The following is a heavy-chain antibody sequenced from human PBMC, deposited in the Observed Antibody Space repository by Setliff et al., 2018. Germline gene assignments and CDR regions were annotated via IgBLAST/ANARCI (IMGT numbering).Heavy chain of an antibody. CDR2: INPNSGGT. Sequence: ASVKVSCKASGYTFTGYYMHWVRQAPGQGLEWMGWINPNSGGTNYAQKFQGRVTMTRDTSISTAYMELSSLRSDDTAVYYCARAFYYDTALYYFDYWGQGTLVTVSS. D-gene: IGHD3-22*01. J-gene: IGHJ4*02. CDR3: ARAFYYDTALYYFDY. CDR1: GYTFTGYY. V-gene: IGHV1-2*02.